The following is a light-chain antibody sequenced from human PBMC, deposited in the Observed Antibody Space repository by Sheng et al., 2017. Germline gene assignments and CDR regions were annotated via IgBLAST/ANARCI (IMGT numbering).Light chain of an antibody. Sequence: DIQMTQSPSSLSAAVGDRVTITCRASQSISTYLNWYQQKPGKAPKLLIYAASTLQSGVPSRFSGSGSGTDYTLTISRLEPEDFAVYYCQRYGSSPPGYTFGQGTKLEI. CDR3: QRYGSSPPGYT. J-gene: IGKJ2*01. V-gene: IGKV1-39*02. CDR2: AAS. CDR1: QSISTY.